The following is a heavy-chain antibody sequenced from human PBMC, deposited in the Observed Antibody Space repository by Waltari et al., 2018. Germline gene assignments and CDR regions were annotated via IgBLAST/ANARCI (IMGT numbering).Heavy chain of an antibody. D-gene: IGHD3-3*01. CDR2: IDPGDSDT. CDR3: ARLQRSGYYRYYYYGMDV. Sequence: EVPLVQSGAEVKKPGESLKISCKGSGYSFTSYWIGWVRQMPGKGLEWMGIIDPGDSDTRYSPSFQGQVTISADKSISTAYLQWSSLKASDTAMYYCARLQRSGYYRYYYYGMDVWGQGTTVTVSS. V-gene: IGHV5-51*01. CDR1: GYSFTSYW. J-gene: IGHJ6*02.